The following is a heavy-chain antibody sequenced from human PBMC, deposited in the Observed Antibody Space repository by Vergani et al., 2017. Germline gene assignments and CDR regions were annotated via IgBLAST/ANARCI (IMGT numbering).Heavy chain of an antibody. V-gene: IGHV1-2*02. CDR1: GYTFTGYY. Sequence: QVQLVQSGAEVKKPGASVKVSCKASGYTFTGYYMHWVRQAPGQGLEWMGWINPISGGTNYAQKFQGRVTMTRDTSISTAYMELSRLRFDDTAVYYCARGQWLTTLSFDYWGQGTLVTVSS. D-gene: IGHD6-19*01. CDR3: ARGQWLTTLSFDY. CDR2: INPISGGT. J-gene: IGHJ4*02.